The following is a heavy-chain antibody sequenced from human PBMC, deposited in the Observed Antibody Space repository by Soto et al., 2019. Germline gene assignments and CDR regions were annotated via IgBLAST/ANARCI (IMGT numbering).Heavy chain of an antibody. CDR2: ISYSGSS. Sequence: PSETLSLTCTVSGGSISSGDYYWSWIRQPPGKGLEWLGYISYSGSSYYNPSRKSRVTISVDTSKNQFSLRLSSVTAADTAVYYCASAKTYYYASGMNWGQGTLVTVSS. CDR1: GGSISSGDYY. V-gene: IGHV4-30-4*01. CDR3: ASAKTYYYASGMN. J-gene: IGHJ4*02. D-gene: IGHD3-10*01.